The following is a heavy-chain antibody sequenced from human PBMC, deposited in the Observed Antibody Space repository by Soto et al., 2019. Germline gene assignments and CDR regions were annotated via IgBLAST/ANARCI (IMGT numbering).Heavy chain of an antibody. CDR3: ARDLRYSGYDYYYYYYMDV. CDR2: ISAYNGNT. Sequence: ASVKVSCKASGYTFTSYGISWVRQAPGQGLEWMGWISAYNGNTNYAQKLQGRVTMTTDTSTSTAYMELRSLRSDDTAVYYCARDLRYSGYDYYYYYYMDVWGKGTKVTVSS. J-gene: IGHJ6*03. D-gene: IGHD5-12*01. V-gene: IGHV1-18*01. CDR1: GYTFTSYG.